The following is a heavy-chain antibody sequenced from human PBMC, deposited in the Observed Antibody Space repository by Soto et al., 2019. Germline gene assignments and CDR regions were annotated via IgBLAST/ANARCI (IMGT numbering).Heavy chain of an antibody. V-gene: IGHV1-8*01. CDR1: GYSLTTND. CDR2: MNPGSGDT. J-gene: IGHJ5*02. CDR3: ARMETFGSLNWFDP. Sequence: GASVKVTCKASGYSLTTNDVSWVQQATGQGLEWMGWMNPGSGDTGYAQKFQGRVTMTRDISIATAYMELSSLRSDDTAIYYCARMETFGSLNWFDPWGQGTLVTVSS. D-gene: IGHD3-16*01.